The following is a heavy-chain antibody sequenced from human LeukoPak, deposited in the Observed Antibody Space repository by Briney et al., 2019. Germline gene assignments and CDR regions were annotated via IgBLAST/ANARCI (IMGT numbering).Heavy chain of an antibody. J-gene: IGHJ4*02. CDR2: IMQDGSDK. D-gene: IGHD1-1*01. CDR1: GFTFSRYW. Sequence: QPGGSLRLSCAASGFTFSRYWMSWVRQAPGKGLEWVANIMQDGSDKYYVDSVKGRFTISRDNAKNSLYLQMNSLRAEDTAVYFCARDGRTSYPRYWGQGTLVTVSS. CDR3: ARDGRTSYPRY. V-gene: IGHV3-7*01.